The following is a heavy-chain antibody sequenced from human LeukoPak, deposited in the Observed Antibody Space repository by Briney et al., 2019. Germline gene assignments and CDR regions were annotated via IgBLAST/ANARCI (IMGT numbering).Heavy chain of an antibody. Sequence: GGSLRLSCAASGFTFSSYAMHWVRQAPGKGLEWVAVISYDGSNKYYADSVKGRFTISRDNSKNTLYLQMNSLRAEDTAVYYCARDYVMGSWYSNYYYGMDVWGQGTTVTVSS. J-gene: IGHJ6*02. CDR1: GFTFSSYA. D-gene: IGHD6-13*01. V-gene: IGHV3-30-3*01. CDR3: ARDYVMGSWYSNYYYGMDV. CDR2: ISYDGSNK.